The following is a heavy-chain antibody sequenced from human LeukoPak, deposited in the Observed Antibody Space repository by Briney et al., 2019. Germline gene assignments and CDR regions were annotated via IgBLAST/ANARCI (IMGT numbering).Heavy chain of an antibody. Sequence: GGSLRLSCAASGFTFSSYAMSWVGQAPGKGLEWVSAISGSGGSTYYADSVKGRFTISRDNSKNTLYLQMNSLRAEDTAVYYCAKARGRADGKFDYWGQGTLVTVSS. D-gene: IGHD1-14*01. CDR1: GFTFSSYA. V-gene: IGHV3-23*01. J-gene: IGHJ4*02. CDR2: ISGSGGST. CDR3: AKARGRADGKFDY.